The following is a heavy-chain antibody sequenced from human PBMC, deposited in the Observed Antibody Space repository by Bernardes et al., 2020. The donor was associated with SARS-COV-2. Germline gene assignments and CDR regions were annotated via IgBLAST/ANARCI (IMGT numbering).Heavy chain of an antibody. V-gene: IGHV1-69*13. Sequence: SVKVSCKASGGTFSSYAISWVRQAPGQGLEWMGGIIPIFGTANYAQKFQGRVTITADESTSTAYMELSSLRSEDTAVYYCARGFWSGSTPDYYYYGMDVWGQGTTVTVSS. CDR1: GGTFSSYA. J-gene: IGHJ6*02. CDR3: ARGFWSGSTPDYYYYGMDV. CDR2: IIPIFGTA. D-gene: IGHD3-3*01.